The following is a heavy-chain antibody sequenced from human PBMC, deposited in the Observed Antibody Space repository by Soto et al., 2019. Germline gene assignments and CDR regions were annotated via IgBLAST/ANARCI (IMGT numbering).Heavy chain of an antibody. V-gene: IGHV2-5*01. CDR1: GFSLSSSGVG. CDR2: LYFNGDR. CDR3: IYRRAAYDFHGLDV. J-gene: IGHJ6*02. Sequence: QSGPTLVNPTQTLTLSCALSGFSLSSSGVGVGWIRQPPGKSLEWLAVLYFNGDRRRNPSLENRLTISKDPSENRVVLTLANMDPVDTATYYCIYRRAAYDFHGLDVWGQGTTVTVSS. D-gene: IGHD6-13*01.